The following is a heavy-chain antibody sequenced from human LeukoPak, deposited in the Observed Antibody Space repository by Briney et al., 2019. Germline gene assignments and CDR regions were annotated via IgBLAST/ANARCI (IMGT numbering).Heavy chain of an antibody. Sequence: GGSLRLSCAASGFTFSCYPMSWVRQAPGKGLEWVSSISGSGIDTYYADSVKGRFTISRDNSKNTLYLQMNSLRAEDTAIYYCASKKYGEIYAYGDSWGQGTLVTVSS. CDR1: GFTFSCYP. V-gene: IGHV3-23*01. CDR2: ISGSGIDT. J-gene: IGHJ4*02. CDR3: ASKKYGEIYAYGDS. D-gene: IGHD3-10*01.